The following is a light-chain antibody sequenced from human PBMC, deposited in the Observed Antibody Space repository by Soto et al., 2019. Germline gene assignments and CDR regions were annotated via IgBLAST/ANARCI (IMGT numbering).Light chain of an antibody. CDR3: CSYAGSNSFVV. Sequence: QSALTQPASVSGSPGQSITISCTGTSSDVGSYNLVSWYQQHPGKAPKLLIYEVSKRPSGVPDRFSGSKSGNTASLTVSGHQAEDEADYYCCSYAGSNSFVVFGGGTKVTVL. CDR2: EVS. J-gene: IGLJ2*01. CDR1: SSDVGSYNL. V-gene: IGLV2-23*02.